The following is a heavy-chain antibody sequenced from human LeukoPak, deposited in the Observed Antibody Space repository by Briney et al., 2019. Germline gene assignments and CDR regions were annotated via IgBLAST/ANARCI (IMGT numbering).Heavy chain of an antibody. D-gene: IGHD3-10*02. CDR1: GFTFSSYE. Sequence: QPGGSLRLSCAASGFTFSSYEMNWVRQAPGKGLEWVSYISSGSTIYYADSVKGRFTISRDSAKNSLYLQMNSLRAEDTAVYYCAELGITMIGGVWGKGTTVTISS. CDR2: ISSGSTI. V-gene: IGHV3-48*03. CDR3: AELGITMIGGV. J-gene: IGHJ6*04.